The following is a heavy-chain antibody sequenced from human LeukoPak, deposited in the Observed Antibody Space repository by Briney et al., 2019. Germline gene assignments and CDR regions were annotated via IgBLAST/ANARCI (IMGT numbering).Heavy chain of an antibody. D-gene: IGHD2-8*01. CDR3: ARHEWSRTWS. CDR1: GGSISSSSSY. V-gene: IGHV4-39*01. CDR2: IYYSGST. J-gene: IGHJ4*02. Sequence: PSETLSLTCTVSGGSISSSSSYWGWIRQPPGKGLEWVGSIYYSGSTYYNPSLQSRVTISVDMSKNQFSLNLSSVTAADTAVYFCARHEWSRTWSWGQGTLVTVSS.